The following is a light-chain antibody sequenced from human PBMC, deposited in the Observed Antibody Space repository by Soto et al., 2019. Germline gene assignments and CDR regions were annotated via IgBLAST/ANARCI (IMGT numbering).Light chain of an antibody. Sequence: DIQMTQSPSTLSGSVGDRVTITCRASQTISSWLAWYQQKPGKAPKLLIYKASTLKSGLPSRFSGSGSGTEFTLTISSLHPDDFATYYCKHYNSYSEAFGQGTKVELK. CDR3: KHYNSYSEA. V-gene: IGKV1-5*03. CDR2: KAS. J-gene: IGKJ1*01. CDR1: QTISSW.